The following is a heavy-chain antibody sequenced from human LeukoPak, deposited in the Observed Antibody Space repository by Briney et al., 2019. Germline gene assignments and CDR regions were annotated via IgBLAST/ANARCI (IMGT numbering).Heavy chain of an antibody. CDR1: GYSFTNYV. V-gene: IGHV1-18*01. CDR3: ATDRVDYYLNY. D-gene: IGHD2-21*02. J-gene: IGHJ4*02. CDR2: ISAYNGNT. Sequence: ASVKVSCKASGYSFTNYVINWVRQAPGQGLEWMGWISAYNGNTDYAQKLQGRVTMTTDTSTSTAYMELRSLRSDDTAVYYCATDRVDYYLNYWGQGTLVTVSS.